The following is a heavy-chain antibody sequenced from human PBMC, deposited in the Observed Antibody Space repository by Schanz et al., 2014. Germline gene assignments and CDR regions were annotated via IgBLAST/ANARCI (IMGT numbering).Heavy chain of an antibody. J-gene: IGHJ4*02. CDR3: AKQHGVIQQVSDY. CDR1: GFTFSTYW. V-gene: IGHV3-74*01. CDR2: INSDGTTT. D-gene: IGHD2-8*01. Sequence: EVQLVESGGGLVQPGGSLRLSCAASGFTFSTYWMHWVRQAPGKGLVWVSHINSDGTTTTYADSVKGRFTISRDNSKNTLYLQMDSLGAEDTAVYYCAKQHGVIQQVSDYWGQGTLVTVSS.